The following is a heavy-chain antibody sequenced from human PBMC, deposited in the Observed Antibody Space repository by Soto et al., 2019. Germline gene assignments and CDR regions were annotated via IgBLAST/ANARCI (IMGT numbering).Heavy chain of an antibody. CDR3: ARGQVAGNFYYYGMDV. V-gene: IGHV1-69*01. D-gene: IGHD6-19*01. CDR2: IIPLFGSP. CDR1: GDTFMNYA. J-gene: IGHJ6*02. Sequence: QVQLVQSGAEVAKPGSSVKVSCKASGDTFMNYAMSWVRHGPRQGLEWMGGIIPLFGSPKYAQKFQDRVKITADESTSTVYMEVSSLRADDTGVYYCARGQVAGNFYYYGMDVWGQGTTVTVS.